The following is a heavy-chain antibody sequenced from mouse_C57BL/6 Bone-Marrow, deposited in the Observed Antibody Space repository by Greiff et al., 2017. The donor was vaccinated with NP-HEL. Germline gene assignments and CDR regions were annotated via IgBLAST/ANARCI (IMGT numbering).Heavy chain of an antibody. CDR1: GYTFTDYY. V-gene: IGHV1-26*01. CDR2: INPNNGGT. D-gene: IGHD2-5*01. Sequence: VQLQQSGPELVKPGASVKISCKASGYTFTDYYMNWVKQSHGKSLEWIGDINPNNGGTSYNQKFKGKATLTVDKSSSTAYMELRSRTSEDSAVYYCARARSNPYYFDYWGQGTTLTVSS. CDR3: ARARSNPYYFDY. J-gene: IGHJ2*01.